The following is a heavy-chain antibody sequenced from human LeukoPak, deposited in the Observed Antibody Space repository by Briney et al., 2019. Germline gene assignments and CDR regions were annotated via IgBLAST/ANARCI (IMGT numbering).Heavy chain of an antibody. V-gene: IGHV4-34*01. CDR3: ARYIQLWSPSGYYYYMDV. CDR1: GGSFSGYY. Sequence: PSETLSLTCAVYGGSFSGYYWSWIRQPPGKGLEWIGEINHSGSTNYNPYLKSRVTISVDTSKNQFSLKLSSVTAADTAVYYCARYIQLWSPSGYYYYMDVWGKGTTVTVSS. CDR2: INHSGST. J-gene: IGHJ6*03. D-gene: IGHD5-18*01.